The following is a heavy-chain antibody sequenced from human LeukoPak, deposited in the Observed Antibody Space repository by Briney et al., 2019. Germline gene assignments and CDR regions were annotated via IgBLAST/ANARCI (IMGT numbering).Heavy chain of an antibody. V-gene: IGHV4-39*01. CDR1: GGSISSSSYY. D-gene: IGHD2-15*01. CDR3: ARAPTYCSGGSCYSGHRGYYMDA. CDR2: IYYSGST. Sequence: PSETLSLTCTVSGGSISSSSYYWGWIRQPPGKGLEWIGSIYYSGSTYYNPSLKRRVTISVDTSKNQFSLKLSSVTAADTAVYYCARAPTYCSGGSCYSGHRGYYMDAWGKGTTVTVSS. J-gene: IGHJ6*03.